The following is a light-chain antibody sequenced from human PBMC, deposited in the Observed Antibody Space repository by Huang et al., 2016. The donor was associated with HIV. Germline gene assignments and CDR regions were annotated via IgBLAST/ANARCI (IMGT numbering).Light chain of an antibody. CDR1: QSVSNK. CDR2: ASS. CDR3: QQYNKWPLT. Sequence: EVVMRQSPATVSVSPGQRVVLSCTSSQSVSNKVAWYQQKPGQAPSLLIYASSTRATGVPPRFSGGGSGTMFTLTISSLQSEDFAVYFCQQYNKWPLTFGGGTKMEIK. V-gene: IGKV3-15*01. J-gene: IGKJ4*01.